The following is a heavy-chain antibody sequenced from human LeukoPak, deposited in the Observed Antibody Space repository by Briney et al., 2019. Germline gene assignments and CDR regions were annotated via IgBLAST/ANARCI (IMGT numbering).Heavy chain of an antibody. Sequence: GGSLRLSCAASGFTFSSYAMSWVRQAPGKGLKWVSAISGSGGSTYYADSVKGRFTISRDNSKNTLYFEMNSLRVEDTAVYYCAKDQLYSSGPPDYWGQGTLVTVSS. V-gene: IGHV3-23*01. CDR3: AKDQLYSSGPPDY. D-gene: IGHD6-19*01. CDR1: GFTFSSYA. J-gene: IGHJ4*02. CDR2: ISGSGGST.